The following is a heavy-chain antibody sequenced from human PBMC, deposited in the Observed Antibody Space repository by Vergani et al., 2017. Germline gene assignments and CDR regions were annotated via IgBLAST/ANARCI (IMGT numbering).Heavy chain of an antibody. CDR2: ISYDGSNK. D-gene: IGHD6-19*01. CDR1: GFTFSSYG. J-gene: IGHJ6*03. V-gene: IGHV3-30*03. CDR3: AGAGWYCYYYYMDV. Sequence: QVQLVESGGGVVQPGRSLRLSCAASGFTFSSYGMHWVRQAPGKGLEWVAVISYDGSNKYYADSVKGRFTISRDNSKNTLYLQMNSLRAEDTAVYYCAGAGWYCYYYYMDVWGKGTTVTVSS.